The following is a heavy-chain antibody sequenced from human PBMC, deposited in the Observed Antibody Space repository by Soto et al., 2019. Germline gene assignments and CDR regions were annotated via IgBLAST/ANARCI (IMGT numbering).Heavy chain of an antibody. D-gene: IGHD3-22*01. CDR3: ARDQTDSGGYSDS. V-gene: IGHV3-33*01. CDR1: RFNFSSYG. CDR2: IWNDGSNE. J-gene: IGHJ4*02. Sequence: VGSLRLSCEASRFNFSSYGKHWHRKAPGKGLEWVAIIWNDGSNEYYADSVKGRFTISRDNSKNSVYRKVSKLRAEDTAVYFCARDQTDSGGYSDSWGQGTLVTVSS.